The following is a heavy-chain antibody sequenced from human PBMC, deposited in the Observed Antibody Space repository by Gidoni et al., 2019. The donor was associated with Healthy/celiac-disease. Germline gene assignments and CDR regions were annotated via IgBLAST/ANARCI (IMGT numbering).Heavy chain of an antibody. D-gene: IGHD2-15*01. CDR2: IRSKAYGGTT. CDR1: GFTFGDYA. Sequence: EVQMVESGGGLVKPGRSLRLSCTASGFTFGDYAMSWFRQAPGKGLEWVGFIRSKAYGGTTEYAASVKGRFTISRDDSKSIAYLQMNSLKTEDTAVYYCTRDGYSNAFDIWGQGTMVTVSS. V-gene: IGHV3-49*05. CDR3: TRDGYSNAFDI. J-gene: IGHJ3*02.